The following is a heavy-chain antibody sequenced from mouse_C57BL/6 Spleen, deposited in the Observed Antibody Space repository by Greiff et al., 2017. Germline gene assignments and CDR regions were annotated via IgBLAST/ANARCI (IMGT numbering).Heavy chain of an antibody. CDR1: GYTFTSYW. J-gene: IGHJ3*01. D-gene: IGHD1-1*01. Sequence: VQLQQPGAELVKPGASVKLSCKASGYTFTSYWMHWVKQRPGQGLAWIGMIHPNSGSTNYNEKFKSKATLTVDKSSSTAYMQLSSLTSEDSAVYYCARVDYYGSSYWFAYWGQGTLVTVSA. CDR3: ARVDYYGSSYWFAY. V-gene: IGHV1-64*01. CDR2: IHPNSGST.